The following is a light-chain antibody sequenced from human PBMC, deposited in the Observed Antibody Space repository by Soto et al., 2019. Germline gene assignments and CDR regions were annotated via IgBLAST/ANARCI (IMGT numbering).Light chain of an antibody. CDR1: QSVSSN. V-gene: IGKV3-15*01. J-gene: IGKJ5*01. CDR3: QQYNNWPPVT. CDR2: GAS. Sequence: EIVMTQSPATLSVSPGERATLSCRASQSVSSNLAGYQQTPGQAPRLLIYGASARATGIPARFSGSGSGTEFTLIISSLQSEDCAVYYCQQYNNWPPVTFGQGTRLEIK.